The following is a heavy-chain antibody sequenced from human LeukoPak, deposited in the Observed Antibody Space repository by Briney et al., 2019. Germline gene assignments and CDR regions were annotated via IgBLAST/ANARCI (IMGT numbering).Heavy chain of an antibody. CDR1: GGPISSYY. V-gene: IGHV4-59*01. Sequence: SETLSLTCIVSGGPISSYYWSWIRQPPGKGLEWIGYIYYSGSTNYNPSLKSRVTISVDTSKNQFSLKLSSVTAADTAVYYCARQLEWFGEAYFDYWGQGTLVTVSS. CDR3: ARQLEWFGEAYFDY. J-gene: IGHJ4*02. D-gene: IGHD3-10*01. CDR2: IYYSGST.